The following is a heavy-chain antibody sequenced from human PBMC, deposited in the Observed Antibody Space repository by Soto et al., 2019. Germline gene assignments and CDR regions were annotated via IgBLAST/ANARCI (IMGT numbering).Heavy chain of an antibody. CDR2: IKSKTDGGTT. D-gene: IGHD3-3*01. V-gene: IGHV3-15*01. CDR1: GFTFSNAW. J-gene: IGHJ4*02. CDR3: TTARITIFGVVIIDKALAY. Sequence: GGSLRLSCAASGFTFSNAWMSWVRQAPGKGLEWVGRIKSKTDGGTTDYAAPVKGRFTISRDDSKNTLYLQMNSLKTEDTAVYYCTTARITIFGVVIIDKALAYLGQGTLVTVSS.